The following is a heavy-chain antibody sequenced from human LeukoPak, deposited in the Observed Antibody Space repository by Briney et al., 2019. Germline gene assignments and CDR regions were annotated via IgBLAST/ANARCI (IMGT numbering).Heavy chain of an antibody. J-gene: IGHJ6*02. Sequence: GGSLRLSCAASGFTFSSFAMHWVRQAPGKGLQWVAVVSYDGSNKYYTDSVKGRFTISRDNSKNTLYLQMSSLRAEDTAVYYCARDEVLCTSISCYVPYGMDVWGQGTTVSVSS. CDR1: GFTFSSFA. D-gene: IGHD2-2*01. CDR3: ARDEVLCTSISCYVPYGMDV. V-gene: IGHV3-30*04. CDR2: VSYDGSNK.